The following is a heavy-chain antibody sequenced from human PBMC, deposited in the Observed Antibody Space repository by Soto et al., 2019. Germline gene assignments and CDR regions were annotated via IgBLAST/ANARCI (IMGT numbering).Heavy chain of an antibody. V-gene: IGHV4-59*02. CDR3: ARRVSAYYDF. Sequence: QVQLQESGPGLVKPSETLSLTCTVSGASVSRYYVAWIRQSPGKGLEWIGFLYSSGSTNYNSSLKSRVTIAVDTSKTQLSLRLSSVTAADTAVYCCARRVSAYYDFWGQGTRVTVSS. CDR2: LYSSGST. D-gene: IGHD2-8*01. CDR1: GASVSRYY. J-gene: IGHJ4*02.